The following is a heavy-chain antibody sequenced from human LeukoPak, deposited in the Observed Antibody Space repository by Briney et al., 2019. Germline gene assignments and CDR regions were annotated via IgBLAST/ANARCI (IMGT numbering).Heavy chain of an antibody. Sequence: GGSLRLSCAASGFNFSSYAMSWIRQAPGKGLEWVSAISGSGGSTYYADSVKGRFTISRDNSKNTLYLQMNSLRAEDTAVYYCAKDPQSYYDSSGYSIWGQGTMVTVSS. CDR3: AKDPQSYYDSSGYSI. J-gene: IGHJ3*02. CDR1: GFNFSSYA. V-gene: IGHV3-23*01. D-gene: IGHD3-22*01. CDR2: ISGSGGST.